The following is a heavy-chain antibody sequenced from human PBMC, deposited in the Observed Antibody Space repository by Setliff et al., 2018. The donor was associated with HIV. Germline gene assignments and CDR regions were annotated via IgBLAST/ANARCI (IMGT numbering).Heavy chain of an antibody. Sequence: SETLSLTCRFSGDSIVSDDSTSSHHCSWIRQPPGRRLEWIGTTPYSGSTNYNPSLRSRVTISLDTSTNQFSLRLNSVTAADAAHYFCVVYFGGNGGRGLWGQGTLVTVSS. CDR3: VVYFGGNGGRGL. V-gene: IGHV4-59*11. J-gene: IGHJ4*02. CDR2: TPYSGST. CDR1: GDSIVSDDSTSSHH. D-gene: IGHD2-15*01.